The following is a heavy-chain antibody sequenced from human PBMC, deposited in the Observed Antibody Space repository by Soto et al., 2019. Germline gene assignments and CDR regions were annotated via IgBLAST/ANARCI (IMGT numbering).Heavy chain of an antibody. CDR2: IKSITDGGTT. CDR1: AFSVTNAW. D-gene: IGHD5-18*01. J-gene: IGHJ4*02. CDR3: PKGRSTYGIDS. Sequence: PGGSLRLSCEASAFSVTNAWMSWVRQASGKGLEWVGRIKSITDGGTTDYAAPVKGRFTISTDDSNNTLYPQMNRLKTEDTALYYCPKGRSTYGIDSWGQGTLVTVSS. V-gene: IGHV3-15*01.